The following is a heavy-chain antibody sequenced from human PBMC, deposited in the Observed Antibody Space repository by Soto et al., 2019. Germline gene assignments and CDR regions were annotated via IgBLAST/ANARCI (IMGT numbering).Heavy chain of an antibody. CDR1: GGSFSGYY. CDR3: ARAKGKRGYSYGYYYGMDV. D-gene: IGHD5-18*01. J-gene: IGHJ6*02. V-gene: IGHV4-34*01. Sequence: SETLSLTCAVSGGSFSGYYWRWIRQPPGKGLEWIGEINHSGSTNYNPSLKSRVTISVDTSKNQFSLKLSSVTAADTAVYYCARAKGKRGYSYGYYYGMDVWGQGTTVTVSS. CDR2: INHSGST.